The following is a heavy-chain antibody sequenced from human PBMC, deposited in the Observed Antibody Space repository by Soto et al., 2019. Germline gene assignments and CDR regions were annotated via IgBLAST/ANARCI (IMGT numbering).Heavy chain of an antibody. V-gene: IGHV4-39*01. Sequence: QLQLQESGPGLVKPSPTLSLTCTVSGGSISGSDYNWGWIRQPPGKGLEWIASIYYRGSTYYNPSLKSRLIIPVDTSKNQFSLKLSCVTAADAAVYYRARHLYGSGIVGQHWGQGTLVTVSS. CDR3: ARHLYGSGIVGQH. J-gene: IGHJ1*01. CDR1: GGSISGSDYN. D-gene: IGHD3-10*01. CDR2: IYYRGST.